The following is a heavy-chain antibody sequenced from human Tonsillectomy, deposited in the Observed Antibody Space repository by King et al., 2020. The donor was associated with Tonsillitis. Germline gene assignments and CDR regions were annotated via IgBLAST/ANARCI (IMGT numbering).Heavy chain of an antibody. CDR2: IYAGDSDT. CDR3: ASRGDYTDY. J-gene: IGHJ4*02. V-gene: IGHV5-51*01. CDR1: GFSFTDYW. D-gene: IGHD4-17*01. Sequence: QLVQSGAEVKKPGESLKISCKGSGFSFTDYWIVWVRQMPGKGLEWMGVIYAGDSDTKYSPSFQGQVTISADKSIRTAYLQWDSLEASDTAIYYCASRGDYTDYWGQGTLVTVSS.